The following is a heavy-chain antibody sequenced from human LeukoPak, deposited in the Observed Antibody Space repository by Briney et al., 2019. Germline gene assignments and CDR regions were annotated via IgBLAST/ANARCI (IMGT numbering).Heavy chain of an antibody. D-gene: IGHD6-19*01. CDR3: ARQGLDYSSGRNPGNDY. CDR1: GGSISSYY. CDR2: IYYSGST. J-gene: IGHJ4*02. Sequence: PSETLSLTCTVSGGSISSYYWSWIRQPPGKGLEWIGYIYYSGSTNYNPSLKSRVTISVDTSKNQFSLKLSSVTAADTAVYYCARQGLDYSSGRNPGNDYWGQGTLVTVSS. V-gene: IGHV4-59*08.